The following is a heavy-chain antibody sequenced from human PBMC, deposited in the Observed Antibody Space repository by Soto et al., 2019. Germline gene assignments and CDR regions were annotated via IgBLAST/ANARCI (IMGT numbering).Heavy chain of an antibody. V-gene: IGHV1-46*01. CDR2: IFPGGVNI. Sequence: ASVKVSCKAIGYSFTRHYMHWVRQAPGQGLEWMGTIFPGGVNIAYAQKFEGRVTMTKDTTTSTVYMELNSLTSEDTAVYYCARDLWGYCGTDCYPLDVWGQGTLVTVSS. D-gene: IGHD2-21*02. CDR1: GYSFTRHY. CDR3: ARDLWGYCGTDCYPLDV. J-gene: IGHJ4*02.